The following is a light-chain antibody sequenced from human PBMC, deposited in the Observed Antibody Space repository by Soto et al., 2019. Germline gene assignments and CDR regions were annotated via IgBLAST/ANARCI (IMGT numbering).Light chain of an antibody. CDR2: KAS. V-gene: IGKV1-5*03. CDR1: QTIGRW. J-gene: IGKJ1*01. CDR3: HQYNSYSRA. Sequence: DIQMTQSPSTLSASVGDRVSITCRASQTIGRWLAWYQQKPGKAPKALIYKASSLESGVPSRFSGSGSGTEFTLTISSLQPDDFATYYCHQYNSYSRAFGQGTKVDIK.